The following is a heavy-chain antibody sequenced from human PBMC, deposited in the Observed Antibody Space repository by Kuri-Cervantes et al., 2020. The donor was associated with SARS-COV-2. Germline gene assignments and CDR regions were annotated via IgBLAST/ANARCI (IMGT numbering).Heavy chain of an antibody. D-gene: IGHD3-3*01. Sequence: SETLSLTCTVSGGSISSGDYYWSWIRQPPGKGWEWIGYIYYSGSTYYNPTLKSPVTISVDKSKNQLSLKLISVTAADTAVYYCARWCGGTYYDLAYYYMDVRGKGTTVTVSS. V-gene: IGHV4-30-4*08. CDR2: IYYSGST. CDR1: GGSISSGDYY. J-gene: IGHJ6*03. CDR3: ARWCGGTYYDLAYYYMDV.